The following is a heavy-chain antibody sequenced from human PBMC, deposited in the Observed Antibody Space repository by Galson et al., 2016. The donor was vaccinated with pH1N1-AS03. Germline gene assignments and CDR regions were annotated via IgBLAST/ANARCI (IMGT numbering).Heavy chain of an antibody. D-gene: IGHD6-19*01. V-gene: IGHV4-61*02. Sequence: TLSLTCTVAGGSVTRGGFFWSWIRQPARKELEWMGRLLPSGTTNYNPSFKSRVTMSMDTSKKQFSLELTSVTAADTAMYYCARGDPAVADFVYWGRGTLVTVSS. CDR2: LLPSGTT. CDR3: ARGDPAVADFVY. CDR1: GGSVTRGGFF. J-gene: IGHJ4*02.